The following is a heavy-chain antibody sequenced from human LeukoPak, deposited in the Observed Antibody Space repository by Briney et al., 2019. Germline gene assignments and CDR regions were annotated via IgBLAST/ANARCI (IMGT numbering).Heavy chain of an antibody. J-gene: IGHJ4*02. Sequence: GASVKVSCKASGYTFTGYYMHWVRQAPGQGLEWMGINNPSGGSTSYAQKFQGRVTMTRDTSTSTVYMELSSLRSEDTAVYYCARDRSGYLPYWGQGTLVTVSS. CDR3: ARDRSGYLPY. CDR2: NNPSGGST. CDR1: GYTFTGYY. D-gene: IGHD5-18*01. V-gene: IGHV1-46*01.